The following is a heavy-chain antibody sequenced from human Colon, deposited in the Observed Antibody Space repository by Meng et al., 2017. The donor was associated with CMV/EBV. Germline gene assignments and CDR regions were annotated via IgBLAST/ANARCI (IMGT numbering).Heavy chain of an antibody. CDR2: IYNGVNT. CDR1: GGSIRSGDFY. D-gene: IGHD4/OR15-4a*01. Sequence: LRLSCSVSGGSIRSGDFYWTWIRQAPGRGLEWLGYIYNGVNTYYNPTLKSRLTISADTSKNQFSLKLGSVTAADTAVYYCARETMAAFGLTVDPWGQGTLVTVSS. CDR3: ARETMAAFGLTVDP. J-gene: IGHJ5*02. V-gene: IGHV4-30-4*01.